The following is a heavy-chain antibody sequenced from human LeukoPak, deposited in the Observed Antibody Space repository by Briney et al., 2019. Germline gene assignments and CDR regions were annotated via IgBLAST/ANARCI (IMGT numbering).Heavy chain of an antibody. CDR2: IYTSGST. J-gene: IGHJ4*02. Sequence: SETLSLTCAVSGGFISSYYWSWIRQPAGKGLEWIGRIYTSGSTNYNASLKSRVSMSVDTSKNQFSLKLSSVTAADTAVFYCARENSGSYREFDYWGQGTLVTVSS. CDR1: GGFISSYY. CDR3: ARENSGSYREFDY. D-gene: IGHD1-26*01. V-gene: IGHV4-4*07.